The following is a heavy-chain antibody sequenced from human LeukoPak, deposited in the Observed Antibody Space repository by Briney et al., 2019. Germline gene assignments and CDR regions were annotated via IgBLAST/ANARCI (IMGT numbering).Heavy chain of an antibody. Sequence: GGSLRLSCAASGFTFSSYAMHWVRQAPGKGLEYVSAISSNGGSTYYANSVKGRFTISRDNSKNTLYLQMGSLRAENMAVYYCARDYSSSWLRFFDYWGQGTLVTVSS. CDR2: ISSNGGST. J-gene: IGHJ4*02. D-gene: IGHD6-6*01. CDR3: ARDYSSSWLRFFDY. CDR1: GFTFSSYA. V-gene: IGHV3-64*01.